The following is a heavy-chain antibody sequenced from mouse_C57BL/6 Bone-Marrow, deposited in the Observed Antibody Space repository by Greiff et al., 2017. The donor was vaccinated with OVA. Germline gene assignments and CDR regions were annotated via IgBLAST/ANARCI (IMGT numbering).Heavy chain of an antibody. D-gene: IGHD1-1*01. V-gene: IGHV5-12*01. CDR1: GFTFSDYY. Sequence: EVKVVESGGGLVQPGGSLKLSCAASGFTFSDYYMYWVRQTPEKRLEWVAYISNGGGSTYYPDTVKGRFTISRDNAKNTLYLQMSRLKAEDTAMYYCARITTVVEGDYAMDYWGQGTSVTVSS. J-gene: IGHJ4*01. CDR3: ARITTVVEGDYAMDY. CDR2: ISNGGGST.